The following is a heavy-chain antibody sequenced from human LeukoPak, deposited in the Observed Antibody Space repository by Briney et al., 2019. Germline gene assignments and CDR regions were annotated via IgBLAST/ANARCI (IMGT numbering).Heavy chain of an antibody. D-gene: IGHD3-9*01. Sequence: PSETLSLTCTVSGGSISSSSYYWGWIRQPPGKGLEWIGNINYSGSTYYNPSVKSRVTLSVDVSKNRFSLNLTSVTAADTALYFCARTHFDSLGWFDPWGQGIQVIVSS. J-gene: IGHJ5*02. CDR1: GGSISSSSYY. CDR2: INYSGST. V-gene: IGHV4-39*07. CDR3: ARTHFDSLGWFDP.